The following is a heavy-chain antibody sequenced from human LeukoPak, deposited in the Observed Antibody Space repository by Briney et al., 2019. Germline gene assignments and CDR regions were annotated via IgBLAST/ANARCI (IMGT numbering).Heavy chain of an antibody. V-gene: IGHV5-51*01. Sequence: GQSLKISCEGSTYNLTTFWIGWVRQMPGKGPEWMGIINPSDSYTKYSPSFQGQVTISADKSISTAYLQWSSLKASDTAMYYCASHDYGDYGTFKFWGQGTLVTVSS. D-gene: IGHD4-17*01. CDR2: INPSDSYT. J-gene: IGHJ4*02. CDR1: TYNLTTFW. CDR3: ASHDYGDYGTFKF.